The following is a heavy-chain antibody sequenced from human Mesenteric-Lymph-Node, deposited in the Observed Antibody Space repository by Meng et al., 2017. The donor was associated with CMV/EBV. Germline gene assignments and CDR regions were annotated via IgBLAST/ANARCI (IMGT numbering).Heavy chain of an antibody. CDR3: AKCRSGIPAALNH. V-gene: IGHV3-33*06. CDR2: IWYDGSNK. D-gene: IGHD6-13*01. Sequence: GESLKISCAASGFTFSSYGMHWVRQAPGKGLEWVAVIWYDGSNKYYADSVKGRFTISRDNSKNTLYLQMNSLRAEDTAVYYCAKCRSGIPAALNHWGQGTLVTVSS. CDR1: GFTFSSYG. J-gene: IGHJ5*02.